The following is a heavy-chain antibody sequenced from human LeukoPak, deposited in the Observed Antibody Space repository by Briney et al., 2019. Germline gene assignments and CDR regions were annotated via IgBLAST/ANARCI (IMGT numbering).Heavy chain of an antibody. CDR2: ISAYNGNT. Sequence: ASVKVSCKASGYTFTSYGISWVRQAPGQGLDWMGWISAYNGNTNYAQKLQGRVTMTTDTSTSTAYMELRSLRSGDTAVYYCARDRRSGIFDYWGQGTLVTVSS. CDR1: GYTFTSYG. J-gene: IGHJ4*02. D-gene: IGHD1-26*01. CDR3: ARDRRSGIFDY. V-gene: IGHV1-18*01.